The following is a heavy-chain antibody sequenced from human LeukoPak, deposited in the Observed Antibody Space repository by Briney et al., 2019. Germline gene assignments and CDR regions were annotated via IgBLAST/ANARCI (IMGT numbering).Heavy chain of an antibody. CDR2: ISVYNGNT. CDR1: GYTFTSYG. V-gene: IGHV1-18*01. Sequence: ASVKVSCKASGYTFTSYGINWVRQAPGQGLEWMGWISVYNGNTNYAQKLQGRVTMTTDTSTSTAYMEPRSLRSDDTAVYYCARDKLAYCGGDRYSDYWGQGTLVTVSS. CDR3: ARDKLAYCGGDRYSDY. D-gene: IGHD2-21*02. J-gene: IGHJ4*02.